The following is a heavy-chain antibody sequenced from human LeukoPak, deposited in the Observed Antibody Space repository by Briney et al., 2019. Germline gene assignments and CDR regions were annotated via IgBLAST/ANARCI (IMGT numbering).Heavy chain of an antibody. D-gene: IGHD2-21*01. CDR3: VRQLIRFWFDP. Sequence: ASVKVSCTASGYTFTGYYMHWVRQTPGHRLEWMGWITPNSGGTNYAQKFQGRVSMTRDTSISTAYMELSSLRADDTAEYYCVRQLIRFWFDPWGQGTRVTVSS. CDR2: ITPNSGGT. CDR1: GYTFTGYY. V-gene: IGHV1-2*02. J-gene: IGHJ5*02.